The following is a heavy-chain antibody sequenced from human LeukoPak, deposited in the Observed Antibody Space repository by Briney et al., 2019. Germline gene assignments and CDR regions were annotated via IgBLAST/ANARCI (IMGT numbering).Heavy chain of an antibody. J-gene: IGHJ4*02. CDR3: ARLAGNNYDLPIDY. CDR1: GYSFTNYW. V-gene: IGHV5-51*01. D-gene: IGHD1/OR15-1a*01. CDR2: IYPSDSAT. Sequence: GESLKISCKGSGYSFTNYWIGWVRQMPGKGLEWVGIIYPSDSATKYSPSFQGQVTISADKSITTAYLQWSSLKASDTAMYYCARLAGNNYDLPIDYWGQGTLVTVSS.